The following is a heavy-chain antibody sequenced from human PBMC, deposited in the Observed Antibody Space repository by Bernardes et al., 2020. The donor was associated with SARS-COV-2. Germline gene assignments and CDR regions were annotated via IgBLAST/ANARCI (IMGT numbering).Heavy chain of an antibody. CDR2: TYFSGRIA. Sequence: SETLSLTCAVSGGSITNSNYWWGWIRQSPGKGLECIGTTYFSGRIAYSNPSLHSRISMSVDTSKKQLSLRLSSVTAADTAIYYCARHSWVTRVFDSWGQGTLVTVSS. CDR1: GGSITNSNYW. CDR3: ARHSWVTRVFDS. D-gene: IGHD4-17*01. V-gene: IGHV4-39*01. J-gene: IGHJ4*02.